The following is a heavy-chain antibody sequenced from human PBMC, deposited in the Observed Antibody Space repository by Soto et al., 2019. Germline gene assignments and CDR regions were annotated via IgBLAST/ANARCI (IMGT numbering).Heavy chain of an antibody. CDR2: IYYSGST. J-gene: IGHJ6*02. V-gene: IGHV4-39*07. CDR1: XXSXXSXXYY. Sequence: XLTXTVSXXSXXSXXYYWGWXRQPPGKGLEWIGNIYYSGSTYYNPSLKGRVTISVDKSKNQFSLKLSSVTAADTAVYYCARVQGGGYYYGMDVWGQGTTVTVS. D-gene: IGHD1-26*01. CDR3: ARVQGGGYYYGMDV.